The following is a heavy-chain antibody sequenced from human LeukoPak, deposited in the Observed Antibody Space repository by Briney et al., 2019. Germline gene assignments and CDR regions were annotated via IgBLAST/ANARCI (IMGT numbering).Heavy chain of an antibody. V-gene: IGHV3-30*18. Sequence: PGGSLRLSCAASGFTFSSYGMHWVRQAPGKGLEWVAVISYDGSNKYYADSLKGRFTISRDNSKNTLYLQMNSLRAEDTAVYYCAKDLRRYCSSTSCSSPDFWGQGTLVTVSS. D-gene: IGHD2-2*01. J-gene: IGHJ4*02. CDR1: GFTFSSYG. CDR3: AKDLRRYCSSTSCSSPDF. CDR2: ISYDGSNK.